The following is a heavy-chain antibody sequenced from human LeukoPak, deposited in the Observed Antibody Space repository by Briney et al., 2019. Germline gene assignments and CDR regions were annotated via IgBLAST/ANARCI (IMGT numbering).Heavy chain of an antibody. J-gene: IGHJ4*02. CDR1: GYTFISYY. CDR3: ARDPPLDSSDFDS. CDR2: FNPTGAST. Sequence: ASVKVSCKTSGYTFISYYIHWVRQAPGQGLEWMGIFNPTGASTSYAQKFQGRVTMTRDTSTTTVYMELSSLTSEDTAVYYCARDPPLDSSDFDSWGQGTLVTVSS. V-gene: IGHV1-46*01. D-gene: IGHD3-22*01.